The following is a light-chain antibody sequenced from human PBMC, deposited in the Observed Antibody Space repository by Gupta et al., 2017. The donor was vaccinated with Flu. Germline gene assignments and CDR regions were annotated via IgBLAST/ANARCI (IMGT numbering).Light chain of an antibody. CDR2: DAS. V-gene: IGKV1-33*01. CDR1: QDISNY. CDR3: QQYDNLPRT. J-gene: IGKJ4*01. Sequence: DIQMTQSPSSLSASVGERVTITCQASQDISNYLNWYQQKPVKAPKLLIYDASDLETGVPSRFSGSGSGTDFTFTISSLQPEDIATYYCQQYDNLPRTFGGGTKVEIK.